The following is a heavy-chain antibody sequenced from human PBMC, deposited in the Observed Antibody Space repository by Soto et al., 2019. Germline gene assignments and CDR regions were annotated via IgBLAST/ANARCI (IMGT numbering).Heavy chain of an antibody. V-gene: IGHV1-69*13. J-gene: IGHJ5*02. CDR1: GGTFSSYA. CDR3: ARDHRGAYGIILSWFDP. CDR2: IIPIFGTA. Sequence: SVNVSCKASGGTFSSYAISWVRQAPGQGLEWMGGIIPIFGTANYAQKFQGRVTITADESTSTAYMELSSLRSEDTAVYYCARDHRGAYGIILSWFDPWGQGTLVTVSS. D-gene: IGHD4-17*01.